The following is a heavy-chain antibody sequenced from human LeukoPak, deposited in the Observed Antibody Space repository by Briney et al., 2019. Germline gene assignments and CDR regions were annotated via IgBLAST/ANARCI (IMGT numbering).Heavy chain of an antibody. CDR1: DGSISTGDYY. CDR3: AREGDGSGFLQH. J-gene: IGHJ1*01. D-gene: IGHD3-22*01. V-gene: IGHV4-30-4*08. Sequence: SQTLSLTCTVSDGSISTGDYYWSWIRQPPGKGLEWIGYIYYTGSTCYNPSLKSRVTISVETSRTQFSLKLDSVTAADTAVYYCAREGDGSGFLQHWGQGTLVTVSS. CDR2: IYYTGST.